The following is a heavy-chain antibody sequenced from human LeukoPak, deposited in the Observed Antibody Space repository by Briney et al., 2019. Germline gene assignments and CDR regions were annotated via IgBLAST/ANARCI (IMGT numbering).Heavy chain of an antibody. CDR2: IRPDGSEK. CDR3: ARLSAMVRGPEDIFYFEY. V-gene: IGHV3-7*01. CDR1: GFSFSTYW. D-gene: IGHD3-10*01. Sequence: GGSLRLSCETSGFSFSTYWMSWVRQAPGEGLEWVANIRPDGSEKYYVDSVKGRFTISRDIAKQSVFLQMTSLRVEDTAVYYCARLSAMVRGPEDIFYFEYWGLGTLVTVSS. J-gene: IGHJ4*02.